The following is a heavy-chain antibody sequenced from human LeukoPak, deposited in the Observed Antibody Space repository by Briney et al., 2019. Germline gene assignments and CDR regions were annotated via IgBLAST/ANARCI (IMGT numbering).Heavy chain of an antibody. CDR3: ARGSARLNYYYGMDV. CDR2: ISGSGGST. V-gene: IGHV3-23*01. D-gene: IGHD2-15*01. Sequence: PGGSLRLSCAASGFTFSSYAMSWVRQAPGKGLEWVSAISGSGGSTYYADSVKGRFTISRDNSKNTLYLQMNSLRAEDTAVYYCARGSARLNYYYGMDVWGQGTTVTVSS. J-gene: IGHJ6*02. CDR1: GFTFSSYA.